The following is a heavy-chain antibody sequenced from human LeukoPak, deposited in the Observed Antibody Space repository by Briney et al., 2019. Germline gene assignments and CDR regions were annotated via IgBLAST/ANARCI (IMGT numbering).Heavy chain of an antibody. Sequence: GGSLRLSCAASGFTFSNAWMSWVRQAPGKGLAWVGRIKSKTDGGTTDYAAPVKGRYTISRDDSKNTLYLQMNSLKTEDTAVYYCTTDAYYYGSGSADYWGQGTLVTVSS. V-gene: IGHV3-15*01. CDR1: GFTFSNAW. CDR3: TTDAYYYGSGSADY. CDR2: IKSKTDGGTT. J-gene: IGHJ4*02. D-gene: IGHD3-10*01.